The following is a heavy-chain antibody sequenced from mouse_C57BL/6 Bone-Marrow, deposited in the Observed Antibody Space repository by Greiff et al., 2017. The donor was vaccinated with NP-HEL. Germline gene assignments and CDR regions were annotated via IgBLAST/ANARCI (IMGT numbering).Heavy chain of an antibody. J-gene: IGHJ3*01. Sequence: VKLQQPGAELVMPGASVKLSCKASGYTFTSYWMHWVKQRPGQGLEWIGEIDPSDSYTNYNQKFKGKSTLTVDKSSSTAYMQLSSLTSEDSAVYYCARDHGDEWLAYWGQGTLVTVSA. V-gene: IGHV1-69*01. CDR2: IDPSDSYT. CDR1: GYTFTSYW. CDR3: ARDHGDEWLAY.